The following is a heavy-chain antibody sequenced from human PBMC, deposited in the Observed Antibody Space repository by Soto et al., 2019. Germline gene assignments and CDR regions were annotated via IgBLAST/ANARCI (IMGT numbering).Heavy chain of an antibody. V-gene: IGHV4-30-4*01. J-gene: IGHJ3*02. CDR1: GGSIRGGDYY. D-gene: IGHD3-22*01. CDR3: ARGTYYESTQKAFDI. Sequence: PSETLCLTCTVAGGSIRGGDYYWSWIRQPPGKGLEWIGYIYYSGSTHYNPSLKSRLTISVDTSKNQFFLRLSSVTAADTAVYFCARGTYYESTQKAFDIWGQGTMVTVSS. CDR2: IYYSGST.